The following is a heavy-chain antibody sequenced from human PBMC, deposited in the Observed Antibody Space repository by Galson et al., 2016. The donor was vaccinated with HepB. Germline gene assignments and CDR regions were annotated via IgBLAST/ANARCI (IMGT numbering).Heavy chain of an antibody. J-gene: IGHJ6*02. CDR2: MSSSSNSI. CDR1: GFTFSSHN. V-gene: IGHV3-21*01. D-gene: IGHD2-21*02. CDR3: AKSLLGVTLVSYYYGMDV. Sequence: SLRLSCAASGFTFSSHNMNWVRQAPGKGLEWVSSMSSSSNSIYYADSVKGRFTISRDNSKNTLFLQMNSLRAEDTAVYYCAKSLLGVTLVSYYYGMDVWGQGTTVTVSS.